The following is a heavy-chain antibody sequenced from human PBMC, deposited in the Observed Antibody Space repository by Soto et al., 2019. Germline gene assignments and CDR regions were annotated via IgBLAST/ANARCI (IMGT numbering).Heavy chain of an antibody. CDR2: INPNSGGT. Sequence: ASVKVSSKASGYTFTGYYMHWVRQAPGQGLEWMGWINPNSGGTNYAQKFQGWVTMTRDTSISTAYMELSRLRSDDTAVYYCARVGHCSSTSCPQPFDYWGQGTLVTVSS. D-gene: IGHD2-2*01. J-gene: IGHJ4*02. CDR1: GYTFTGYY. CDR3: ARVGHCSSTSCPQPFDY. V-gene: IGHV1-2*04.